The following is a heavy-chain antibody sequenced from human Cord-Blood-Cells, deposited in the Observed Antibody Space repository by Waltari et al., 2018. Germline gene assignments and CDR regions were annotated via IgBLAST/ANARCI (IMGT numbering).Heavy chain of an antibody. D-gene: IGHD1-7*01. Sequence: QVQLVQSGAALKKPGASVKVSCKASGYTFTGYYMHWVRQAPGQGLEWMVWINPNRGGTNNAHKVQGRVTMTRDTSTSTAYMERSRLRSDDTAGYDCARPGGTGNFDYWGQGTLVTVSS. CDR1: GYTFTGYY. V-gene: IGHV1-2*07. J-gene: IGHJ4*02. CDR3: ARPGGTGNFDY. CDR2: INPNRGGT.